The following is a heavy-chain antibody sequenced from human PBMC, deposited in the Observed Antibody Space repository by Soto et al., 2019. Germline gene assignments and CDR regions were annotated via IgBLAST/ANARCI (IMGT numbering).Heavy chain of an antibody. Sequence: SVKVSCKASGGTFSSYAISWVRQAPGQGLEWMGGIIPIFGTANYAQKFQGRVTITADESTSTAYMELSSLRSEDTAVYYCARGVPSIAAPYYFDYWGQGTLVTVS. CDR2: IIPIFGTA. CDR1: GGTFSSYA. J-gene: IGHJ4*02. CDR3: ARGVPSIAAPYYFDY. D-gene: IGHD6-6*01. V-gene: IGHV1-69*13.